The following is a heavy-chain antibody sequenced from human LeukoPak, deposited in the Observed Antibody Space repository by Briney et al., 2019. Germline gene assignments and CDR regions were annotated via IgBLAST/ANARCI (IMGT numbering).Heavy chain of an antibody. J-gene: IGHJ4*02. D-gene: IGHD2-2*01. CDR2: IYYSGST. Sequence: PSETLSLTCTVSGGSISSYYWSWIRQPPGKGLAWIGYIYYSGSTNYNPSLKSRVTISVDTSKNQFSLKLISVTAAHTAVYYCARGDYQSSDFDYWGQGTLVTVSS. V-gene: IGHV4-59*01. CDR1: GGSISSYY. CDR3: ARGDYQSSDFDY.